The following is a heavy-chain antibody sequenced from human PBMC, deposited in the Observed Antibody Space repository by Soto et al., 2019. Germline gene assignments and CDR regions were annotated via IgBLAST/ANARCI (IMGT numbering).Heavy chain of an antibody. CDR2: ISWNSGTI. D-gene: IGHD3-10*02. J-gene: IGHJ5*02. V-gene: IGHV3-9*01. Sequence: EVPLVESGGGLVQPGTSLRLSCAASGFSFDDYAIHWVRQTPGKGLEWVSGISWNSGTIGYADSVKGRFTISRDNARNSVYLQMNSLRVEDTALYYCAKAEYYVSPFDPWGQGTLVTVSS. CDR3: AKAEYYVSPFDP. CDR1: GFSFDDYA.